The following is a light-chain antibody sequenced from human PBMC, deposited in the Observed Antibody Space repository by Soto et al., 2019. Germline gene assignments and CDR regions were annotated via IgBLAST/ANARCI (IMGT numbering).Light chain of an antibody. CDR1: QSINSW. V-gene: IGKV1-5*03. Sequence: DIQMTQSPSTLSASVGDRVTITCRASQSINSWLAWYQQKPGKFPKLLISKASTLQSGVPSRFSGIESGTEFTLTITSLQPDEFATYYCQQYNNFPWTFGQGTKVEIK. J-gene: IGKJ1*01. CDR3: QQYNNFPWT. CDR2: KAS.